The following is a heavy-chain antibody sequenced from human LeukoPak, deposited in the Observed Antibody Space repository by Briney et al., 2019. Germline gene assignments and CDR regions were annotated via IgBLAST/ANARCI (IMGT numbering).Heavy chain of an antibody. D-gene: IGHD3-22*01. J-gene: IGHJ4*02. Sequence: GGSLRLSCAASGFTFSSYSMNLVRQAPGKGLEWVSSISSSSSYIYYADSVKGRFTISRDNAKNSLYLQMNSLRAEDTAVYYCARGDYYDSSGYYNWGQGTLVTVSS. V-gene: IGHV3-21*01. CDR2: ISSSSSYI. CDR3: ARGDYYDSSGYYN. CDR1: GFTFSSYS.